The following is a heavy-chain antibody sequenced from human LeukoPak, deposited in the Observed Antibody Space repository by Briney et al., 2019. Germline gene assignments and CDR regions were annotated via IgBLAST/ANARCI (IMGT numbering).Heavy chain of an antibody. V-gene: IGHV4-59*01. CDR2: IYYSGST. CDR3: ARDMSYGFYDAFDI. J-gene: IGHJ3*02. Sequence: SETLSLTCAVYGGSFSSYYWSWIRQPPGKGLEWIGYIYYSGSTNYNPSLKSRVTISVDTSKNQFSLKLSSVTAADTAVYYCARDMSYGFYDAFDIWGQGTMVTVSS. CDR1: GGSFSSYY. D-gene: IGHD5-18*01.